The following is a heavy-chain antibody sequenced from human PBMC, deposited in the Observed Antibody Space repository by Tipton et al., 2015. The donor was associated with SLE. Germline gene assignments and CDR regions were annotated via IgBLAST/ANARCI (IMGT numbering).Heavy chain of an antibody. CDR1: GFTFTGYY. CDR2: INPNSGAT. Sequence: QSGAEVKKPGASVKVSCKASGFTFTGYYMHWVRQAPGQGLEYMGRINPNSGATNYAQKFRGRVTLTRDTSISTACMELSRLRSDDTAVYYCARERGQWLIPFVYWGRGTLVTVSS. D-gene: IGHD6-19*01. CDR3: ARERGQWLIPFVY. V-gene: IGHV1-2*06. J-gene: IGHJ4*02.